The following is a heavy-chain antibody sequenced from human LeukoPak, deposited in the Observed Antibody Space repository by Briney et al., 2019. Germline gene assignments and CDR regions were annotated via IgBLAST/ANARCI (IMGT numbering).Heavy chain of an antibody. V-gene: IGHV3-30*18. CDR1: GFTFSSCG. Sequence: PGGSLRLSCAASGFTFSSCGMHWVRQAPGKGLDWVTVISYDGSYKYYAESVKGRFTFSRDNSKKTLYLQMNSLRAEDTAVYYCAKDHGSGSYHDPNWFDPWGQGTLVTVSS. CDR3: AKDHGSGSYHDPNWFDP. CDR2: ISYDGSYK. D-gene: IGHD3-10*01. J-gene: IGHJ5*02.